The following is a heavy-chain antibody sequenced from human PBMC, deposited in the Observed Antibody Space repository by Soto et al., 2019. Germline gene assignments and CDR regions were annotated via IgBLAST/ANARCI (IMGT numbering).Heavy chain of an antibody. CDR1: GFTVSSNY. CDR3: GGVEYYGSLGYYYYGMDV. CDR2: IYSGGST. V-gene: IGHV3-53*01. J-gene: IGHJ6*02. Sequence: GGSLRLSCAASGFTVSSNYMSWVRQAPGKGLEWVSVIYSGGSTYYADSVKGRFTISRDNSKNTLYLQMNSLRAEDTAVYYCGGVEYYGSLGYYYYGMDVGGQGTTVPVSS. D-gene: IGHD3-10*01.